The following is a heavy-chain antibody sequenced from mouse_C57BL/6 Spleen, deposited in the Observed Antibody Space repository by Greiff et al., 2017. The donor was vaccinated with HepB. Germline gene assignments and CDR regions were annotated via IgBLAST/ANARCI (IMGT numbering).Heavy chain of an antibody. J-gene: IGHJ4*01. Sequence: VQLVESGAELARPGASVKLSCKASGYTFTSYGISWVKQRTGQGLEWIGEIYPRSGNTYYNEKFKGKATLTADKSSSTAYMELRSLTSEDSAVYFCARLDYYGSSLYYAMDYWGQGTSVTVSS. CDR2: IYPRSGNT. CDR1: GYTFTSYG. CDR3: ARLDYYGSSLYYAMDY. V-gene: IGHV1-81*01. D-gene: IGHD1-1*01.